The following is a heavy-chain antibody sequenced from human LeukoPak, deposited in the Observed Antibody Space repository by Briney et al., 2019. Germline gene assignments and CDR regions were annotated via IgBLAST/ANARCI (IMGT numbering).Heavy chain of an antibody. CDR1: GLTVGFKC. CDR2: IYSGGSS. J-gene: IGHJ4*02. CDR3: ATRPDGNDVPYFDY. Sequence: PGGSLRLSCAASGLTVGFKCMSWVRQAPGKGLELVSIIYSGGSSYYADSVKGRFTVSRDTSKNTLYLQMNSLRAEDTAVYYCATRPDGNDVPYFDYWGQGTLVTVSS. D-gene: IGHD5-12*01. V-gene: IGHV3-66*01.